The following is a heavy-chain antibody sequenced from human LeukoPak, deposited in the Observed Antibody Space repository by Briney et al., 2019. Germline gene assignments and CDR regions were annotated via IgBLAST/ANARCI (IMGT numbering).Heavy chain of an antibody. CDR1: GGSFSGYY. J-gene: IGHJ4*02. CDR2: INHSGST. Sequence: PSETLSLTCAVYGGSFSGYYWSWIRQPPGKGLEWIGEINHSGSTNYNPSLKSRVTISVDTSKNQFSLKLSSVTAADTAVYYCARVLGGYSYGQFDYWGQGTLVTVSP. D-gene: IGHD5-18*01. CDR3: ARVLGGYSYGQFDY. V-gene: IGHV4-34*01.